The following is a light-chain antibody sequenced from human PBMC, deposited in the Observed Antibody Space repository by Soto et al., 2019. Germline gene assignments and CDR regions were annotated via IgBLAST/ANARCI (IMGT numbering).Light chain of an antibody. CDR2: GAS. J-gene: IGKJ1*01. CDR3: QQYNNWPPWT. Sequence: IVMTQSPTTLSVSPGERATLSCRASQSVDTNLAWYQHKPGQAPRLLIYGASSRATGIPARFSGSGSGTEVTLTISSLQSEDFAVYYCQQYNNWPPWTFGQGTKVEIK. CDR1: QSVDTN. V-gene: IGKV3-15*01.